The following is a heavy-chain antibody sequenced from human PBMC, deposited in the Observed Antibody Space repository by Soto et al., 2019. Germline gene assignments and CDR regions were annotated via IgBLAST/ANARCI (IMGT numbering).Heavy chain of an antibody. CDR3: ARRERYYGSPGWFDP. Sequence: SETLSLTCSVSGGSVSSFTYYWGWIRHPPGKGLEWIGTVYYNENTYYNPSLKSRVTITVDTAKNQFSLNLRSVTAADTAMYFCARRERYYGSPGWFDPWGPGTLVTVSS. V-gene: IGHV4-39*01. D-gene: IGHD3-10*01. CDR2: VYYNENT. CDR1: GGSVSSFTYY. J-gene: IGHJ5*02.